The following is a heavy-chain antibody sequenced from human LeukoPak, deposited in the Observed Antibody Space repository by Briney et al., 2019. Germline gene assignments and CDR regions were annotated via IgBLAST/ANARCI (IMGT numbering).Heavy chain of an antibody. Sequence: SETLSLTCTVSGGSISSGGYYWSWIRQHPGKGLEWIGYIYYSGSTYYNPSLKSRVTISVDTSKNQFSLELSSVTAADTAVYYCARVPYCSGGSCYSDYFDYWGQGTLVTVSS. V-gene: IGHV4-31*03. CDR3: ARVPYCSGGSCYSDYFDY. J-gene: IGHJ4*02. CDR2: IYYSGST. CDR1: GGSISSGGYY. D-gene: IGHD2-15*01.